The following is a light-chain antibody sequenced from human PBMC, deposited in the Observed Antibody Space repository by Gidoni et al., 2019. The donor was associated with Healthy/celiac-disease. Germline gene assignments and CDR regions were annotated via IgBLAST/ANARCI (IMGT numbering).Light chain of an antibody. CDR3: AAWDDSLSGHVV. V-gene: IGLV1-47*01. Sequence: QSVLTQPPSASGTPGQRVTISCSGSSSNIGSNYVYWYQQFPKTAPKLLIYRNNQRPAGVPDRFSGSKSGTSASLAISGLRSEDEADYYCAAWDDSLSGHVVFGGGTKLTVL. CDR2: RNN. J-gene: IGLJ2*01. CDR1: SSNIGSNY.